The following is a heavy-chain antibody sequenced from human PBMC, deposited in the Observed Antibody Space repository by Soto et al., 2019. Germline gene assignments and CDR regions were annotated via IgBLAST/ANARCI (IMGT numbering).Heavy chain of an antibody. Sequence: QVQLVQSGAEVKKPGASVKVSCKASGYTFTGYYMHWVRQAPGQGLEWMGWINPNSGGTNYAQKFQGWVTMTRDTSISTAYMELSRLRSDDTAVYYCARDFGPMSLVYARGSAFDYWGQGTLVTVSS. V-gene: IGHV1-2*04. CDR1: GYTFTGYY. D-gene: IGHD2-8*01. J-gene: IGHJ4*02. CDR2: INPNSGGT. CDR3: ARDFGPMSLVYARGSAFDY.